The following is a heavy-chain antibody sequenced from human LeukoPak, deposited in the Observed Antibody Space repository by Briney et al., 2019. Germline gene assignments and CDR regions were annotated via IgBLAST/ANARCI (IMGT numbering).Heavy chain of an antibody. J-gene: IGHJ3*02. CDR1: GGSISGYY. D-gene: IGHD6-6*01. V-gene: IGHV4-59*01. CDR3: AGSSSSGAFDI. Sequence: SETLSLTCTVSGGSISGYYWSWVRQSPGKGLEWIGYIYSTGSTSYNPSLKGRVTISVNTSKNQFSLKLSSVTAADSAVYYCAGSSSSGAFDIWGQGTMVTVSS. CDR2: IYSTGST.